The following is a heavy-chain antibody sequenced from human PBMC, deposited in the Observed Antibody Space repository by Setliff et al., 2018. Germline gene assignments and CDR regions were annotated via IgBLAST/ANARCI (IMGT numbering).Heavy chain of an antibody. J-gene: IGHJ4*02. V-gene: IGHV4-4*08. Sequence: SETLSLTCTVSGGSISSDIWSWIRQPPGKGLEWIGQIHTGSTYYKDSVKGRFTISRDNSKNTLHLQMNSLKDEDTALYYCARRGDSGGFDSWGQGTLVTVSS. CDR1: GGSISSDI. CDR3: ARRGDSGGFDS. CDR2: IHTGST. D-gene: IGHD3-22*01.